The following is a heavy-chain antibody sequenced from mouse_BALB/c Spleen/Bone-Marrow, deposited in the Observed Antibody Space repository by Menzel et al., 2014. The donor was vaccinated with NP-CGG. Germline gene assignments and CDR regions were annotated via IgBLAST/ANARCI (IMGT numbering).Heavy chain of an antibody. CDR2: ISYSGST. CDR3: ARSADWYFDV. V-gene: IGHV3-2*02. CDR1: GYSITSDYA. Sequence: DVKLVESGPGLVKPSQSLSLPCTVTGYSITSDYAWHWIRQFPGNKLEWMGYISYSGSTSYYPSLKSRISITRDTSKNQFFQQLNSVTTEDTATYYCARSADWYFDVWGAGTTVTVSS. J-gene: IGHJ1*01.